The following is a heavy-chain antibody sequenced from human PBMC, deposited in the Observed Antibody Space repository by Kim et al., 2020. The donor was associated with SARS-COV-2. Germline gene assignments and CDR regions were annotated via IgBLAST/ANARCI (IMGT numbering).Heavy chain of an antibody. CDR3: AKGRLISVAGPLDF. Sequence: YADSVKCQFAIARDNAKNSLHLQIDSLRSEDTALYYCAKGRLISVAGPLDFWGQGTLVTVSS. J-gene: IGHJ4*02. D-gene: IGHD6-19*01. V-gene: IGHV3-9*01.